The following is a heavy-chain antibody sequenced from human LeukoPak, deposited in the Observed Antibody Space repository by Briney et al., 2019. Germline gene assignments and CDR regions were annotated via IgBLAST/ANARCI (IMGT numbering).Heavy chain of an antibody. D-gene: IGHD1-1*01. Sequence: GGSLRLSCAASGFTFSSYWMHWVRQTPGKGLVWVSRINTDGSSTSYADSVKGQFTISRDNAKNTLYLQMNSLRAEDTAVYYCARDSQLSYYYYMDVWGKGTTVTVSS. CDR2: INTDGSST. J-gene: IGHJ6*03. V-gene: IGHV3-74*01. CDR3: ARDSQLSYYYYMDV. CDR1: GFTFSSYW.